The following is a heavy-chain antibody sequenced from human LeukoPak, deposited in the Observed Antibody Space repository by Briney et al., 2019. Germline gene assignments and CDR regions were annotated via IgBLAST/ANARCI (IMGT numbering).Heavy chain of an antibody. CDR1: GFTFSSYW. J-gene: IGHJ4*02. CDR2: INSDGSST. D-gene: IGHD5-24*01. CDR3: ARGSHGNLLDY. V-gene: IGHV3-74*01. Sequence: PGGSLGLSCAASGFTFSSYWMHWVRQVPGKGLVWVSRINSDGSSTDSADSVKGRFTISRDNAKKTLYLQMNSLTAEDTALYYCARGSHGNLLDYWGQGTLVTVSS.